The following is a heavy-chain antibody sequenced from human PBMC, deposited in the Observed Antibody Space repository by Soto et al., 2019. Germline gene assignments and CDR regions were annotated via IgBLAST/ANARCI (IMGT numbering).Heavy chain of an antibody. V-gene: IGHV1-69*01. CDR1: GGTFSSYA. D-gene: IGHD3-10*01. CDR3: ARVTSMVRGVIDNWFDP. CDR2: IIPMYGPA. Sequence: QVPLVQSGAEVKKPGSSVTVSCKASGGTFSSYAIHWVRQAPGQGLEWMGGIIPMYGPAKYAQRFQGRVTIIADESTTTVYMELTSLTSQDTAVYYCARVTSMVRGVIDNWFDPWGHGTLVTVSS. J-gene: IGHJ5*02.